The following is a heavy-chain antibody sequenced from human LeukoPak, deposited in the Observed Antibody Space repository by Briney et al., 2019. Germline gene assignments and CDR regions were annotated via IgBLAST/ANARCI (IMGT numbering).Heavy chain of an antibody. V-gene: IGHV3-74*01. CDR1: GFTFSSYW. CDR3: ARNMVPKGREGFDY. Sequence: GSLRLSCAASGFTFSSYWMHWVRQAPGKGLVWVSRINSDGSSTSYAGSVKGRFTISRDNAKNTLYLQMNSLRAEDTAVYYCARNMVPKGREGFDYWGQGTLVTVSS. J-gene: IGHJ4*02. D-gene: IGHD4/OR15-4a*01. CDR2: INSDGSST.